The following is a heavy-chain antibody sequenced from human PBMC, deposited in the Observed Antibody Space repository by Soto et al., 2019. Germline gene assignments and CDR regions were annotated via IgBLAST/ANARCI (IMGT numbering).Heavy chain of an antibody. D-gene: IGHD6-6*01. J-gene: IGHJ2*01. CDR2: IYHSGST. Sequence: QMQLQESGPGLVKPSGTLSLTCGVSGGSISSSKWWTWVRQPPGKGPEWIGEIYHSGSTNYNPSLAGGVTSSLDKSTNQFSLRLTSVTAADTAVDYCASQDYSSSTDASFLVNGYFELWGRGILVTVSS. CDR3: ASQDYSSSTDASFLVNGYFEL. CDR1: GGSISSSKW. V-gene: IGHV4-4*02.